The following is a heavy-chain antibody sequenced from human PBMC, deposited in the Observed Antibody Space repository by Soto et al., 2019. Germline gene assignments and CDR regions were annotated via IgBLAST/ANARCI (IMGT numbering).Heavy chain of an antibody. D-gene: IGHD2-8*02. Sequence: LSLPCTVSGAPITGSSYWSWIRQPAGKGLEWIGRFSLSGTTNYNPSLRSRVTMSADVSKNQFSLRLTSVTAADTALYYCARGMTPPGAPAWYYFDSWGQGTLVTVSS. CDR1: GAPITGSSY. CDR2: FSLSGTT. J-gene: IGHJ4*02. V-gene: IGHV4-61*02. CDR3: ARGMTPPGAPAWYYFDS.